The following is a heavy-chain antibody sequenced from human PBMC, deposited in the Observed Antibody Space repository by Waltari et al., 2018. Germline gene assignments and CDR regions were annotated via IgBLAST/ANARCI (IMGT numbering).Heavy chain of an antibody. J-gene: IGHJ4*02. D-gene: IGHD6-19*01. CDR3: ARHIESGWSSYYFDY. V-gene: IGHV4-38-2*01. Sequence: QVQLQESGPGLVKPSETLSLTCAVSGYSISSGYYWGWIRQPPGKGLEWIGSIYHSGSTYYNPSLKSRVTISVDTSKNQFSLKLSSVTAADTAVYYCARHIESGWSSYYFDYWGQGTLVTVSS. CDR1: GYSISSGYY. CDR2: IYHSGST.